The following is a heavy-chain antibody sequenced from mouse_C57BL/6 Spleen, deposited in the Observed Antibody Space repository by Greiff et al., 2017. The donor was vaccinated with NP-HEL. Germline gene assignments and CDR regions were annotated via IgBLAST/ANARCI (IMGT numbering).Heavy chain of an antibody. V-gene: IGHV2-2*01. Sequence: VMLVESGPGLVQPSQSLSITCTVSGFSLTSYGVHWVRQSPGKGLEWLGVIWSGGSTDYNAAFISRLSISKDNSKSQVFFKMNSLQADDTAIYYCARGTSNWDGFAYWGQGTLVTVSA. D-gene: IGHD4-1*01. J-gene: IGHJ3*01. CDR3: ARGTSNWDGFAY. CDR2: IWSGGST. CDR1: GFSLTSYG.